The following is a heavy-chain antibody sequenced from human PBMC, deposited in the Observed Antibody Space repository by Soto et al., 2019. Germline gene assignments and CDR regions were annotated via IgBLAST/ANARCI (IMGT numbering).Heavy chain of an antibody. CDR3: ARPLYYYDSSGYPPPDC. V-gene: IGHV3-30-3*01. J-gene: IGHJ4*02. D-gene: IGHD3-22*01. Sequence: GGSLRLSCAASGFTFSSYAMHWVRQAPGKGLEWVAVISYDGSNKYYADSVKGRFTISRDNSKNTLYLQMNSLRAEDTAVYYCARPLYYYDSSGYPPPDCWGQGTLVTVSS. CDR2: ISYDGSNK. CDR1: GFTFSSYA.